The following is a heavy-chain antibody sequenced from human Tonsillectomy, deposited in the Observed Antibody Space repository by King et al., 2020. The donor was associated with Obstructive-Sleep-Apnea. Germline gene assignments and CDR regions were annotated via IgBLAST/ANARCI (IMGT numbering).Heavy chain of an antibody. J-gene: IGHJ4*02. D-gene: IGHD2-21*01. CDR1: GGSISSYY. CDR3: ARDLWGNDYLDS. Sequence: QLQESGPGLVKPSETLSLTCTVSGGSISSYYWNWIRPPPGKGLEWIGYIYYSGSTNYNPSLKSRVTISVDTSKNQFSLKLSSVTAADTAVYYCARDLWGNDYLDSWGQGTLVTVSS. CDR2: IYYSGST. V-gene: IGHV4-59*01.